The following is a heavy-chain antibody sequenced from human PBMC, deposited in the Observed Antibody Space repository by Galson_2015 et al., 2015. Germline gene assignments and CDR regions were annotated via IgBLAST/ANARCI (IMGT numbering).Heavy chain of an antibody. CDR3: AKGGSGGQQLSSWYFYGLGV. J-gene: IGHJ6*02. Sequence: SLRLSCAASRFTFSDFAMNWVRQAPGKGLEWVSGISGSGSNTYYADSVKGRFDVSRDNSKNTLYLQMNGLRTEDTAVYYCAKGGSGGQQLSSWYFYGLGVWGQGTTVTVSS. V-gene: IGHV3-23*01. CDR2: ISGSGSNT. CDR1: RFTFSDFA. D-gene: IGHD6-13*01.